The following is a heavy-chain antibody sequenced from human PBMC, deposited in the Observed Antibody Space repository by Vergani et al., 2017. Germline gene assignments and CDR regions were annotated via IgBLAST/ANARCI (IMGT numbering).Heavy chain of an antibody. D-gene: IGHD6-6*01. CDR1: GGSISSSSYY. Sequence: QLQLQESGPGLVKPSETLSLTCTVSGGSISSSSYYWSWIRQPPGKGLEWIGEINHSGSTNYNPSLKSRVTISVDTSKNQFSLKLSSVTAADTAVYYCARARGWGLPSSSSRFDYWGQGTLVTVSS. V-gene: IGHV4-39*07. CDR2: INHSGST. CDR3: ARARGWGLPSSSSRFDY. J-gene: IGHJ4*02.